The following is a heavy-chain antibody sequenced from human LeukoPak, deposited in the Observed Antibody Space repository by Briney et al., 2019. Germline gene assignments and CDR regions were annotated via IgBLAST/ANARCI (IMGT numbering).Heavy chain of an antibody. D-gene: IGHD2-15*01. CDR3: AKEPRDCTGGTCPTGGVYYFDY. J-gene: IGHJ4*02. CDR2: VSGSGTST. Sequence: PGRSLRLSCAASGFTFDDYAMHWVRQAPGEGLEWVSGVSGSGTSTYYADSVKGRFTISRDNSKNTLYLQMNSLRAEDTAVYYCAKEPRDCTGGTCPTGGVYYFDYWGQGTLVTVSS. V-gene: IGHV3-23*01. CDR1: GFTFDDYA.